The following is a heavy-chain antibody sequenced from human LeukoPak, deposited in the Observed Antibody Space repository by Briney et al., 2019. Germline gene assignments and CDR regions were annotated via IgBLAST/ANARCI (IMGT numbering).Heavy chain of an antibody. D-gene: IGHD3-10*01. CDR2: IYYSGST. CDR3: ARHLKYGSGSHKSYYSDY. J-gene: IGHJ4*02. Sequence: SETLSLTCTVSGGSISSYYWSWIRQPPGKGLEWIGYIYYSGSTNYNPSLKSRVTISVDTSKNQFSLKLSSVTAADTAVYYCARHLKYGSGSHKSYYSDYWGQGTLVTVSS. CDR1: GGSISSYY. V-gene: IGHV4-59*08.